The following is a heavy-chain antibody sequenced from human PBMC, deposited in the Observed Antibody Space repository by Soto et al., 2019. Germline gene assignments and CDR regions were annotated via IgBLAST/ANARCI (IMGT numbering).Heavy chain of an antibody. CDR2: ISGSGGST. J-gene: IGHJ4*02. V-gene: IGHV3-23*01. CDR3: AKDLRAVAGYYFDY. CDR1: GFTFSIYA. D-gene: IGHD6-19*01. Sequence: GGSLRLSCAASGFTFSIYAMSWVRQAPGKGPEWVSAISGSGGSTYYADSVKGRFTISRDNSKNTLYLQMNSLRAEDTAVYYCAKDLRAVAGYYFDYWGQGTLVTVSS.